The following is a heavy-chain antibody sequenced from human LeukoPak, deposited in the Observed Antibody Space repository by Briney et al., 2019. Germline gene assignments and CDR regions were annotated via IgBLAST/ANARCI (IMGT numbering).Heavy chain of an antibody. CDR1: GFTFSSYW. D-gene: IGHD4-17*01. J-gene: IGHJ5*02. Sequence: GGSLRLSCAASGFTFSSYWMHWVRQAPGKGLVWVSHINVDGSRTFYADSVKGRFTISRDNAKNTLYLQMNSLRAEDTAVYYCARGGLTVTTWLDPWGQGTLVTVSS. V-gene: IGHV3-74*01. CDR2: INVDGSRT. CDR3: ARGGLTVTTWLDP.